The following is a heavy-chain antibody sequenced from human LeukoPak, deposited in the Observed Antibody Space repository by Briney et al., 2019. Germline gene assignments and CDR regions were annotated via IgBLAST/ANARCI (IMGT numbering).Heavy chain of an antibody. D-gene: IGHD5-24*01. CDR2: ISYDGSNK. V-gene: IGHV3-30-3*01. CDR1: GFTFSSYA. Sequence: GGSLRLSCAASGFTFSSYAMHWVRQAPGKGLEWVAVISYDGSNKYCADSVKGRFTISRDNSKNTLYLQMNSLRAEDTAVYYYARDGYNPPYYYYGMDVWGQGTTVTVSS. J-gene: IGHJ6*02. CDR3: ARDGYNPPYYYYGMDV.